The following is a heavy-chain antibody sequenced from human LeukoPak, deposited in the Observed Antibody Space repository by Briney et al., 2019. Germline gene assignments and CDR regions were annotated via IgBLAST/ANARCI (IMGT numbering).Heavy chain of an antibody. CDR1: GGSISSYY. CDR3: ATHSGSYFGDAFDI. V-gene: IGHV4-59*01. Sequence: PSETLSLTCTVSGGSISSYYWSWIRQPPGKGLEWIGYIYYSGSTNYNPSLKSRVTISVDTSKNQFCLKLSSVTAADTAVYYCATHSGSYFGDAFDIWGQGTMVTVSS. D-gene: IGHD1-26*01. CDR2: IYYSGST. J-gene: IGHJ3*02.